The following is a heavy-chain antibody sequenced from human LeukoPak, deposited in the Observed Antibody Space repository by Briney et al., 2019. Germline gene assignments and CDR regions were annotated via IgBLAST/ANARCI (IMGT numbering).Heavy chain of an antibody. Sequence: GGSLRLSCAASGFTFSDYYMSWIRQAPGKGLEWVSYISSSGSTIYYADSVKGRFTISRDNAKNSLYLQMNSLRAEDTAVYYCARQTSHYYYGSGSYYNVFRMDVWGQGTTVTVSS. D-gene: IGHD3-10*01. J-gene: IGHJ6*02. CDR1: GFTFSDYY. CDR2: ISSSGSTI. CDR3: ARQTSHYYYGSGSYYNVFRMDV. V-gene: IGHV3-11*01.